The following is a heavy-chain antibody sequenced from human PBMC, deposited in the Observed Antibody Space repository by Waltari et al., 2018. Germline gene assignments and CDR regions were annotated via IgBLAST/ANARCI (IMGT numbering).Heavy chain of an antibody. Sequence: VQLVESGGGLVQHGGSLRRSCAASGFTFSSYWMSWVRQAPGKGLEWIGSIYYSGSTYYNPSLKSRVTISVDTSKNQFSLKLSSVTAADTAVYYCARDDNGFIWGQGTMVTVSS. D-gene: IGHD2-8*01. J-gene: IGHJ3*02. CDR1: GFTFSSYW. V-gene: IGHV4-59*05. CDR3: ARDDNGFI. CDR2: IYYSGST.